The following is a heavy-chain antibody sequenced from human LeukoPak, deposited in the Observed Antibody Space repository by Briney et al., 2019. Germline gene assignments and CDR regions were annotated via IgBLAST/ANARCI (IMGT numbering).Heavy chain of an antibody. Sequence: PSQTLSLTCTVSGGSISSGGYYWSWIRQPPGKGLEWIGYIYHSGSTYYNPSLKSRVTISVDRSKNQFSLKLSSVTAADTAVYYCARDGITGTTPHAFDIWGQGTMVTVSS. CDR2: IYHSGST. CDR1: GGSISSGGYY. V-gene: IGHV4-30-2*01. D-gene: IGHD1-7*01. J-gene: IGHJ3*02. CDR3: ARDGITGTTPHAFDI.